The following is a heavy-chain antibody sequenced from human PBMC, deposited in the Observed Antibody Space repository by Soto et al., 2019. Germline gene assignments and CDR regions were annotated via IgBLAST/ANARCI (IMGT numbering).Heavy chain of an antibody. D-gene: IGHD1-1*01. CDR2: FDPEDGET. CDR3: AAGGTRWLHSPFDY. Sequence: QVQLVQSGAEVKKPGASVKVSCKVSGHTLTELSMHWVRLAPGKGLEWMGGFDPEDGETISAQKFQGRVTMTEDTSTDSTYLELSSLRSEDTAVYYCAAGGTRWLHSPFDYWGQATLVTISS. V-gene: IGHV1-24*01. CDR1: GHTLTELS. J-gene: IGHJ4*02.